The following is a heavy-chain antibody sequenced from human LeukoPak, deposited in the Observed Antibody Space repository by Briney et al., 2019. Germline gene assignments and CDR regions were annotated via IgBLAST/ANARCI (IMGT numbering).Heavy chain of an antibody. CDR1: GGSISSHY. J-gene: IGHJ6*03. CDR3: AREKAAHPYYYYYYMDV. D-gene: IGHD6-6*01. V-gene: IGHV4-59*11. Sequence: SETLSLTCTVSGGSISSHYWSWIRQPPRKGLEWIGYIYYSGSTNYNPSLKSRVTISVDTSKNQFSLKLSSVTAADTAVYYCAREKAAHPYYYYYYMDVWGKGTTVTVSS. CDR2: IYYSGST.